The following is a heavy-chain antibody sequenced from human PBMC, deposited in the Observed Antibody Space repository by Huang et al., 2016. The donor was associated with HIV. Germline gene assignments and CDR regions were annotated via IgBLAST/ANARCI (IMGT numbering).Heavy chain of an antibody. V-gene: IGHV4-34*01. D-gene: IGHD6-6*01. Sequence: QVQLQQWGAGLLKPSETLSLTCAVYGGSFPGYYWSWFRQPPGQGLEWIGEIDHSGSTNYNPSLKSRVTMSVDTSKNQFSLKLISVTAADTAMYYWASGPHSARTLDFWGQGTLVTVSS. CDR3: ASGPHSARTLDF. CDR2: IDHSGST. CDR1: GGSFPGYY. J-gene: IGHJ4*02.